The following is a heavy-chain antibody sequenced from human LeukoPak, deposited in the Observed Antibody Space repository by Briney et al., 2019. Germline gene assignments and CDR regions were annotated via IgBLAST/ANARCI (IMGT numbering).Heavy chain of an antibody. J-gene: IGHJ4*02. CDR2: INPKSGGT. Sequence: ASVKVSCKASGYTFTGYYMHWVRQAPGQGLEWRGWINPKSGGTNYAQKFQGMVPMTRDTSISTAYMELSRLRSDDTAVYYCARDPNKYYYDSSGYSYFDYWGQGTLVTVSS. D-gene: IGHD3-22*01. CDR3: ARDPNKYYYDSSGYSYFDY. V-gene: IGHV1-2*02. CDR1: GYTFTGYY.